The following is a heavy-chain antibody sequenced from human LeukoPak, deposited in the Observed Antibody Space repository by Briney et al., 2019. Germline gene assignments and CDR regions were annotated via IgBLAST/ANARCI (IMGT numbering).Heavy chain of an antibody. D-gene: IGHD3-22*01. J-gene: IGHJ5*02. CDR1: GFSFNDYY. V-gene: IGHV3-11*04. CDR2: VSSSGTRI. Sequence: GGSLRLSCAASGFSFNDYYMSWIRQAPGKGLEWVSYVSSSGTRIYYADSVKGRFTISRDNAKNSLYLQMNSLRAEDTAVYYCARDPEYYYDSSGQTGGSWGQGALVTVSS. CDR3: ARDPEYYYDSSGQTGGS.